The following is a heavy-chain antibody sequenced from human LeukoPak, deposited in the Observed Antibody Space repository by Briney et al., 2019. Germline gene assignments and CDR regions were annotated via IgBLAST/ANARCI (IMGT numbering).Heavy chain of an antibody. CDR2: IYSGGST. CDR3: ARDVDYYDTLTGYYQHFGMDV. CDR1: GFTFSSYE. V-gene: IGHV3-53*01. D-gene: IGHD3-9*01. J-gene: IGHJ6*02. Sequence: GGSLILSCAASGFTFSSYEMNWVRQAPGKGLEWVSIIYSGGSTYYADSVKGRFTISRDNSKNTLYLLMNSLRAEDTAVYYCARDVDYYDTLTGYYQHFGMDVWGQGTTVTVSS.